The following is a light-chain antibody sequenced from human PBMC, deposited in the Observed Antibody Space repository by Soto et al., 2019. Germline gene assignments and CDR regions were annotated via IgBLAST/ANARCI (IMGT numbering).Light chain of an antibody. Sequence: QSALTQSASVSGSPGQSITISCTGTSSDVGGYNYVSWYQQHPGKAPKLMIYEVSNRPSGVSNRFSGSKSGNTASLTISRLQAEDEADYYCSSYTSSSTYVFGTGTKVTVL. J-gene: IGLJ1*01. V-gene: IGLV2-14*01. CDR1: SSDVGGYNY. CDR3: SSYTSSSTYV. CDR2: EVS.